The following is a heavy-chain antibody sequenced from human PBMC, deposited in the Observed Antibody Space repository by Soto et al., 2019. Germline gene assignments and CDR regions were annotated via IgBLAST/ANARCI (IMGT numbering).Heavy chain of an antibody. V-gene: IGHV4-30-4*01. Sequence: TLSVTCSVADGSISSGDHYWTRIRQPPRKGLXGIXXIXXSXXXXXNXXLNSRLTISVDTSKNQFSLKLSSVTAAETALYYCARHSWFGELSFASWGHGTLVPVSS. D-gene: IGHD3-10*01. J-gene: IGHJ5*01. CDR1: DGSISSGDHY. CDR2: IXXSXXX. CDR3: ARHSWFGELSFAS.